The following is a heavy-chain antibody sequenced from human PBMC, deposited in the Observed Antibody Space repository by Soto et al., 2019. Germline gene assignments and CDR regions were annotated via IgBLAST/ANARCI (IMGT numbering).Heavy chain of an antibody. CDR1: GFTFSTYA. V-gene: IGHV3-23*01. CDR2: ISGSGGST. CDR3: AKGVSYYDYIWGSYRPILFDY. J-gene: IGHJ4*02. Sequence: PGGSLRLSCAASGFTFSTYAMNWVRQAPGKGLEWVSAISGSGGSTYYADSVKGRFTISRDNSRNTLYLQMNSLRAGDTAVYYCAKGVSYYDYIWGSYRPILFDYWGQGTLVTVSS. D-gene: IGHD3-16*02.